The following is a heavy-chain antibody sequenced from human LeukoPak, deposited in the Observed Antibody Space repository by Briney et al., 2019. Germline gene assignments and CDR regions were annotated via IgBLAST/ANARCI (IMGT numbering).Heavy chain of an antibody. Sequence: PSETLSLTCTVSGGSNSSYYWRWIRQPAAKGLEWIGHISTSGCANYNASLKSRVTMSVGTSKNQFSLKLSSVAAADTAVYYCAREAEVGAYAYWGQGTLVTVSS. CDR2: ISTSGCA. D-gene: IGHD1-26*01. CDR3: AREAEVGAYAY. V-gene: IGHV4-4*07. J-gene: IGHJ4*02. CDR1: GGSNSSYY.